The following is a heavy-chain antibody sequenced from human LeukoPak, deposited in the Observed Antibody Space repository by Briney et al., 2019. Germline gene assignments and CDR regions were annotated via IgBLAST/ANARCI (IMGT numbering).Heavy chain of an antibody. CDR2: INPNSGGT. CDR1: GYTFTGYY. V-gene: IGHV1-2*04. Sequence: ASVKVSCKASGYTFTGYYMHWARQAPGQGLEWMGWINPNSGGTNYAQKFQGWVTMTRDTSISTAYMELSRLRSDDTAVYYCARESSSEAGPRGFDYWGQGTLVTVSS. J-gene: IGHJ4*02. D-gene: IGHD6-19*01. CDR3: ARESSSEAGPRGFDY.